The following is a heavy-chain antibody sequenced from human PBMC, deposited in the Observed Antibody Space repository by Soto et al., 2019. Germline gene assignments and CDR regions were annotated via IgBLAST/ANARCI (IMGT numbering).Heavy chain of an antibody. CDR3: ARDQAEPATAIRAGFDY. J-gene: IGHJ4*02. D-gene: IGHD2-2*02. V-gene: IGHV3-33*01. CDR2: IWYDGSNK. CDR1: GFTFSSYG. Sequence: GGSLRLSCAASGFTFSSYGMHWVRQAPGKGLEWVAVIWYDGSNKYYADSVKGRFTISRDNSKNTLYLQMNSLRAEDTAVYYCARDQAEPATAIRAGFDYWGQRTLVTVSS.